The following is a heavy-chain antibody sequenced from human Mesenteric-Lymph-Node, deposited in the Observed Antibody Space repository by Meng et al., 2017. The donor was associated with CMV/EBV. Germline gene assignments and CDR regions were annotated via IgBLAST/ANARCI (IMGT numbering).Heavy chain of an antibody. J-gene: IGHJ5*02. CDR3: ARSPYSHSYGSGMLDL. D-gene: IGHD3-10*01. Sequence: SETLSLTCTVSGGSISTYHWSWIRQAPGKGLEWIGYIYYSGNTYYNPSLKSRVTILVDTSRNHFSLDLSSVTAADTAVYYCARSPYSHSYGSGMLDLWGQGTLVTVSS. CDR2: IYYSGNT. CDR1: GGSISTYH. V-gene: IGHV4-59*01.